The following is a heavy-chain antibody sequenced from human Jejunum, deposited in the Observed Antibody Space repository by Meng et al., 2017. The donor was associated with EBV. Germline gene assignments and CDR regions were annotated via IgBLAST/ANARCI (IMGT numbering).Heavy chain of an antibody. D-gene: IGHD6-19*01. V-gene: IGHV3-53*01. CDR3: AKRETSGWYDL. CDR2: IYSDSTT. Sequence: EMPLVASGGGLIQPGGSLRLSCAASGFIVSNSYFSWVRQAPGKGLEWVSVIYSDSTTHYADSVKGRFTMSRDNSKSTLFLQMDSLRAEDTAIYYCAKRETSGWYDLWGQGTLVTASS. J-gene: IGHJ5*01. CDR1: GFIVSNSY.